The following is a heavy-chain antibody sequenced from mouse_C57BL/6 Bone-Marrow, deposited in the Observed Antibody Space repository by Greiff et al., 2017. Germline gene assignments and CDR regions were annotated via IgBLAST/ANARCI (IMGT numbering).Heavy chain of an antibody. CDR3: ARSYYDYGDY. V-gene: IGHV1-55*01. D-gene: IGHD2-4*01. CDR2: IYPGSGST. Sequence: VQLQQPGAELVKPGASVKMSCKASGYTFTSYWITWVKQRPGQGLEWIGDIYPGSGSTNYNEKFKSKATPTVDTSSSTAYMQLSSLTSEDAAVYYCARSYYDYGDYWGQGTSVTVSS. CDR1: GYTFTSYW. J-gene: IGHJ4*01.